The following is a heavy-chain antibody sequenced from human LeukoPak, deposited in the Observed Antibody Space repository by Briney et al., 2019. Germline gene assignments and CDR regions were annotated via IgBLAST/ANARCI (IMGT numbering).Heavy chain of an antibody. Sequence: GGSLRLSCAGSGFTFSSYSMNWVRQAPGKGLEWVSYISSSSGNMYYADSVKGRFTISRDNAKNSLFLQMNSLRAEDTAVYYCARAYTGNYYPDYWGQGTLVTVSS. CDR3: ARAYTGNYYPDY. CDR1: GFTFSSYS. V-gene: IGHV3-48*01. J-gene: IGHJ4*02. D-gene: IGHD1-26*01. CDR2: ISSSSGNM.